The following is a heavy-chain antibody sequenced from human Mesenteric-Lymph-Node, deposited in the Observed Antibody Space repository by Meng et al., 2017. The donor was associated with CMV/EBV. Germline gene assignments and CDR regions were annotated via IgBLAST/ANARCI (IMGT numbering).Heavy chain of an antibody. D-gene: IGHD2-15*01. J-gene: IGHJ4*02. CDR2: IYYSGST. V-gene: IGHV4-39*02. Sequence: SETLSLTCTVSGASISSNSYYWGWIRQPPGKGLEWIGSIYYSGSTYYNPSLKSRVTISVDTSKNQFSLKLSSVTAADTAVYYCVRDPPGGWGQGTLVTVSS. CDR3: VRDPPGG. CDR1: GASISSNSYY.